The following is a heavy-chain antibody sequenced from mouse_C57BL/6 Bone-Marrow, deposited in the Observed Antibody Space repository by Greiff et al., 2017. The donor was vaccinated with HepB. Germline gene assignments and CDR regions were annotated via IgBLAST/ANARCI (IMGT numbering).Heavy chain of an antibody. CDR3: ARLDPWFAY. J-gene: IGHJ3*01. CDR2: ISSGSSTI. CDR1: GFTFSDYG. V-gene: IGHV5-17*01. Sequence: EVQLVESGGGLVKPGASLKLSCAASGFTFSDYGMNWVRQTPEKGLEWVADISSGSSTIYYADTVKGRSTISTDNAKNTLFLQMPSLTSEDTAMYYCARLDPWFAYWGQGTLVTVSA.